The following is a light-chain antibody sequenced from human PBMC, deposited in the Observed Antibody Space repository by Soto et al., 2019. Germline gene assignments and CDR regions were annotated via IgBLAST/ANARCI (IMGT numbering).Light chain of an antibody. CDR1: QSVSSNY. CDR2: RAS. V-gene: IGKV3-20*01. CDR3: QRYGDSPQT. Sequence: EIVVTQSPGTLSLSPGERATLSCRASQSVSSNYLAWYQQKPGQAPKVLIYRASSRATGIPDRFSGSGSGTDFTLTISRLEPEDFAIYYCQRYGDSPQTFGQGTKVDIK. J-gene: IGKJ1*01.